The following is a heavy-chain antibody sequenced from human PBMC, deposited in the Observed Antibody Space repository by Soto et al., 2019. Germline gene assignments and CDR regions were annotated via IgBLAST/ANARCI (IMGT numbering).Heavy chain of an antibody. V-gene: IGHV3-15*07. CDR3: ITDSYSTIIDVRFDF. CDR2: IKSGGAT. D-gene: IGHD3-22*01. J-gene: IGHJ4*02. Sequence: EVQLVDSGGGLVKPGGSLRLSCAASGFVFRNAWINWVRQAPGKGLEWVGRIKSGGATDFAALARGRFAITRDDSRNMAYMQMNNLDTEDTSVYYCITDSYSTIIDVRFDFWGQGALVTVSS. CDR1: GFVFRNAW.